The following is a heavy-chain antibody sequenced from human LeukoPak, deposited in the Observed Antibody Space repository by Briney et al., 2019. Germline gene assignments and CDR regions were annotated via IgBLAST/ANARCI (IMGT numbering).Heavy chain of an antibody. J-gene: IGHJ5*02. V-gene: IGHV4-59*01. D-gene: IGHD2-15*01. CDR1: GGSISSYY. Sequence: SETLSLTCTVSGGSISSYYWSWIRQPPGKGLEWIGYIYYSGSTNYNPSLKSRVTISVDTSKNQFSLKLSSVTAADTAVYYCARDWSECSGGSCYFNWFDPWGQGTLVTVSS. CDR2: IYYSGST. CDR3: ARDWSECSGGSCYFNWFDP.